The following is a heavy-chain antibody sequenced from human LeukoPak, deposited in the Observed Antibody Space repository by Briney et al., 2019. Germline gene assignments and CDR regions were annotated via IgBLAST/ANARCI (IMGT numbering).Heavy chain of an antibody. J-gene: IGHJ6*03. CDR3: ARDASEKYDFWSSYPHYYYMDV. Sequence: GGSLRLSCAASGFTFSSYSMNWVRQAPGKGLEWVSYISSSSSTTYYADAVKGRFTISRENAKNSLYMQMNSLRAEDTAVYYCARDASEKYDFWSSYPHYYYMDVWGKGTTVTVSS. CDR1: GFTFSSYS. V-gene: IGHV3-48*01. CDR2: ISSSSSTT. D-gene: IGHD3-3*01.